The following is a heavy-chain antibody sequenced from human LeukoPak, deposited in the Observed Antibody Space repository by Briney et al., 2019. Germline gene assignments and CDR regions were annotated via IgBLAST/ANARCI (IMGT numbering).Heavy chain of an antibody. CDR3: ARKLVRGDYFDY. CDR2: IYYSGST. V-gene: IGHV4-39*07. Sequence: SETLSLTCTVSGGSISSSSYYWGWIRQPPGKGLEWIGSIYYSGSTYYNPSLKSRVTISVDTSKNQLSLKLSSVTAADTAVYYCARKLVRGDYFDYWGQGTLVTVSS. CDR1: GGSISSSSYY. J-gene: IGHJ4*02. D-gene: IGHD6-6*01.